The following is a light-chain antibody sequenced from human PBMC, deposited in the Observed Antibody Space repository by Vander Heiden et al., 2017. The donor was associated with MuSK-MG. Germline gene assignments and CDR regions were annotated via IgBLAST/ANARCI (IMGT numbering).Light chain of an antibody. J-gene: IGLJ2*01. V-gene: IGLV2-23*02. CDR3: CLYAGSSTVV. Sequence: QSALTHPASVSGSPGHSLTISCTGPSRDFGRFNLVSWYQQHPGKAPILMRDEVSKRHSGVSNRGAGSKSGNNAYTKISGLQAEDDADEYCCLYAGSSTVVFGGGTKLTVL. CDR2: EVS. CDR1: SRDFGRFNL.